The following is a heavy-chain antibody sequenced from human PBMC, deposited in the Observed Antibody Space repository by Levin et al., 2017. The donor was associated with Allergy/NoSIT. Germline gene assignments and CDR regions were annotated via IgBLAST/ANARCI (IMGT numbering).Heavy chain of an antibody. CDR2: ISGSGDRT. CDR3: ARPLLDISASGFKEFFQH. V-gene: IGHV3-23*01. CDR1: GFTFSNYA. J-gene: IGHJ1*01. D-gene: IGHD5-12*01. Sequence: GESLKISCAASGFTFSNYAMNWVRQAPGKGLEWVSLISGSGDRTYYADSVKGRFTISRDNSKNTVYLQMNSLRAEDTALFYCARPLLDISASGFKEFFQHWGQGTLVTVSS.